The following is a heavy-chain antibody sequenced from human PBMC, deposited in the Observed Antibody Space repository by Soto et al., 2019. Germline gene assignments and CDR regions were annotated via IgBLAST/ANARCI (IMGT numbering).Heavy chain of an antibody. CDR3: ARGIATGQLDP. CDR1: GYTFTRYT. J-gene: IGHJ5*02. V-gene: IGHV1-3*01. CDR2: INPDNVNT. D-gene: IGHD2-15*01. Sequence: QVQLVQSGAEVKKPGASVKISCKASGYTFTRYTMNWVRQAPGQRLEWMGWINPDNVNTKSSQKFQDRVIITRDTSASTAYMDLSSLRSEDTAVYYRARGIATGQLDPWGQGTLVTVSS.